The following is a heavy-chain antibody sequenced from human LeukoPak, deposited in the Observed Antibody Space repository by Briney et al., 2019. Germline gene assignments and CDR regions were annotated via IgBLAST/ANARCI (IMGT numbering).Heavy chain of an antibody. CDR1: GGTFSSYA. Sequence: SVKVSCKASGGTFSSYAISWVRQAPGQGLEWMGGIIPVFGTSNYAQKFQGRVTITADESTRTAYMELSSLRAEDTAVYYCAKDTVRYYDILTGYYTWDYFDYWGQGTLVTVSS. D-gene: IGHD3-9*01. CDR2: IIPVFGTS. J-gene: IGHJ4*02. V-gene: IGHV1-69*13. CDR3: AKDTVRYYDILTGYYTWDYFDY.